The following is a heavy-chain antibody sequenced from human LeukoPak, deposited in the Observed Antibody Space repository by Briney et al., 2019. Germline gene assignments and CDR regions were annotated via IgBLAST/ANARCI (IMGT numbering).Heavy chain of an antibody. J-gene: IGHJ4*02. D-gene: IGHD4-23*01. V-gene: IGHV3-15*01. CDR1: EFSLINAW. CDR2: IRSEADGGTL. Sequence: GGSLRLSCAASEFSLINAWMSWVRQAPGKGLEWVGRIRSEADGGTLDYAALVKGRFTISRDASKNTLYLQMNSLKTEDTAVYYCTTVIMGTPKDDYWGQGTLVTVSS. CDR3: TTVIMGTPKDDY.